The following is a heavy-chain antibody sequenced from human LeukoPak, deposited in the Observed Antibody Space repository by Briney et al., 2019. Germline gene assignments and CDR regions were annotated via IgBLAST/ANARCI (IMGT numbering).Heavy chain of an antibody. Sequence: SSETLSLTCTVSGYSISSGYYWGWIRQPPGKGLEWIGSIYHSGSTYYNPSLKSRVTISVDTSKNQFSLKLSSVTAADTAVYYCASNVGDGYIDYWGQGTLVTVSS. CDR3: ASNVGDGYIDY. J-gene: IGHJ4*02. CDR2: IYHSGST. D-gene: IGHD5-24*01. CDR1: GYSISSGYY. V-gene: IGHV4-38-2*02.